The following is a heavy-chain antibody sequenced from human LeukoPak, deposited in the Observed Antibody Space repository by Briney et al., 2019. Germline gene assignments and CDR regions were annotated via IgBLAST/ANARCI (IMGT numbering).Heavy chain of an antibody. D-gene: IGHD3-22*01. CDR2: IDWDDDK. J-gene: IGHJ4*02. V-gene: IGHV2-70*11. CDR1: GFSLSTSGMC. CDR3: ARIRLPDYYDSSGYYYYFDY. Sequence: SGPTLVNPTQTLTLTCTFSGFSLSTSGMCVSWIRQTPGKALEWLARIDWDDDKYYSTSLKTRLTISKDTSKNQVVLTMTNMDPVDTATYYCARIRLPDYYDSSGYYYYFDYWGQGTLVTVSS.